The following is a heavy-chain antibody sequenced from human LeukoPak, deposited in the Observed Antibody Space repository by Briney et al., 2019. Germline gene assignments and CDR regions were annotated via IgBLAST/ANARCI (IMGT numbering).Heavy chain of an antibody. V-gene: IGHV1-8*01. CDR1: GYTFTSYD. CDR2: MNPNSGNT. CDR3: ARGIPYDFWSGYYTRYYYYGMDV. D-gene: IGHD3-3*01. J-gene: IGHJ6*02. Sequence: ASVKVSCKASGYTFTSYDINWVRQATGQGLEWMGWMNPNSGNTGYAQKFQGRVTMTRNTSISTAYMELSSLRSENTAVYHCARGIPYDFWSGYYTRYYYYGMDVWGQGTTVTVSS.